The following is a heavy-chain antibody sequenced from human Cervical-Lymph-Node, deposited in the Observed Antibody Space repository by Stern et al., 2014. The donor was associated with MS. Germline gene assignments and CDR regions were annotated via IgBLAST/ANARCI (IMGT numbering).Heavy chain of an antibody. V-gene: IGHV5-51*01. CDR1: GYVFTTYW. CDR3: ATSLGDYVAN. J-gene: IGHJ4*02. D-gene: IGHD7-27*01. Sequence: MQLVQSGAEVKKPGESLRISCKASGYVFTTYWIGWVRQMPGNGLGWMGLIHPGASDTRYSPSFQGQVTISADKSITTAYLHWSSLRASDTAIYYCATSLGDYVANWGQGTLVTVSS. CDR2: IHPGASDT.